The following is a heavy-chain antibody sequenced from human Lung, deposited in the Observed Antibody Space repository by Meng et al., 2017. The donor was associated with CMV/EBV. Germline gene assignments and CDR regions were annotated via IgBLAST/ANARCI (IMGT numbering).Heavy chain of an antibody. CDR3: AREEGIGGFDP. V-gene: IGHV4-59*01. J-gene: IGHJ5*02. D-gene: IGHD3-10*01. CDR2: IYYSGST. CDR1: GGSISSYY. Sequence: QVSLQESGPGLVKPSETLSLTCTVSGGSISSYYWSWIRQPPGKGLEWIGYIYYSGSTNYNPSLKSRVTISVDTSKNQFSLKLSSVTAADTAVYYCAREEGIGGFDPWGQGTLVTVSS.